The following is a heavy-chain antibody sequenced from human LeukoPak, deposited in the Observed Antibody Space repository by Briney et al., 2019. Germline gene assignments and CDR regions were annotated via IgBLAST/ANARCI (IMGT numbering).Heavy chain of an antibody. CDR3: ARVEKWTNLVRYYFDN. Sequence: GGSLRLSCAASGFTFATYAMSWVRQPPGKGLEWVSSISGSADITYYADSVKGRFTISRDNAKNSLYLQMNSLRVEDTAVYFCARVEKWTNLVRYYFDNWGQGTLVTVAS. CDR1: GFTFATYA. CDR2: ISGSADIT. J-gene: IGHJ4*02. V-gene: IGHV3-23*01. D-gene: IGHD1-14*01.